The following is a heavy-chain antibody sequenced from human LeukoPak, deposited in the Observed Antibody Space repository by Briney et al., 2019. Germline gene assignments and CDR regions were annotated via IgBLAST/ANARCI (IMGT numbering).Heavy chain of an antibody. CDR1: GYTFTGYY. J-gene: IGHJ4*02. V-gene: IGHV1-2*02. CDR2: INPNSGGT. D-gene: IGHD4-23*01. Sequence: ASVKVSCKVSGYTFTGYYMHWVRQAPGQGLEWLGWINPNSGGTNYAQNFQGRVTMTRDTSISTAYMELSRLRSDDTAVYYCARDQGHGGNSWDYWGQGTLVTVSS. CDR3: ARDQGHGGNSWDY.